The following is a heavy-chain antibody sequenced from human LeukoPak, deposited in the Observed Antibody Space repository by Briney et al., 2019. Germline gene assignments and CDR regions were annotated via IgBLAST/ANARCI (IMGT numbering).Heavy chain of an antibody. J-gene: IGHJ6*02. CDR3: ARMGADLSHSMDV. CDR1: EFIFTTYA. Sequence: GGSLRLSCAASEFIFTTYAMHWVRQAPGEGLEWVAVISYDGSQKYYADSVKGRFTISRDNAKNSLYLQMNSLRDEDTAVYYCARMGADLSHSMDVWGQGTTVTVSS. D-gene: IGHD3-16*01. V-gene: IGHV3-30*03. CDR2: ISYDGSQK.